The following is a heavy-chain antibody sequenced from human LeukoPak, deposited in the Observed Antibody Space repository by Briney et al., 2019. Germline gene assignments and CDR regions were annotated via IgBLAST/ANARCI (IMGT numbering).Heavy chain of an antibody. CDR1: GYTFTGYY. J-gene: IGHJ4*02. D-gene: IGHD2-2*02. CDR3: TLYNY. CDR2: IIPIFGTA. V-gene: IGHV1-69*05. Sequence: SVKVSCKASGYTFTGYYMHWVRQAPGQGLEWMGGIIPIFGTANYAQKFQGRVTITRDTSASTAYMELSSLRSEDLAVYYCTLYNYWGQGTLVTVSS.